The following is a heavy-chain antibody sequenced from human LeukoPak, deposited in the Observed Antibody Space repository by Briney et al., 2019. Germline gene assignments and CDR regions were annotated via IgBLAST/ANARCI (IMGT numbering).Heavy chain of an antibody. V-gene: IGHV4-34*01. Sequence: PSETLSLTCAVYGGSFSGYYWSWIRQPPGKGLEWIGEINHSGSTNYNPSLKSRVTISVDTSKNRFSLKLSSVTAADTAVYYCARRAYDSSGPGWFDPWGQGTLVTVSS. D-gene: IGHD3-22*01. J-gene: IGHJ5*02. CDR3: ARRAYDSSGPGWFDP. CDR1: GGSFSGYY. CDR2: INHSGST.